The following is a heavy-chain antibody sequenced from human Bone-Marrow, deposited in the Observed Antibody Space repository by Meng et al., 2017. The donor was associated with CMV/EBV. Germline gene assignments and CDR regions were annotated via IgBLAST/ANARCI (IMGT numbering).Heavy chain of an antibody. Sequence: SVKVSYKASGYTFTSYGISWVRQAPGQGLEWMGGIIPIFGTANYAQKFQGRVTITTDESTSTAYMELSSLRSEDTAVYYCARDLGYCSSTSCYNGWMGYWGQGTLVTVSS. CDR1: GYTFTSYG. CDR3: ARDLGYCSSTSCYNGWMGY. J-gene: IGHJ4*02. D-gene: IGHD2-2*02. CDR2: IIPIFGTA. V-gene: IGHV1-69*05.